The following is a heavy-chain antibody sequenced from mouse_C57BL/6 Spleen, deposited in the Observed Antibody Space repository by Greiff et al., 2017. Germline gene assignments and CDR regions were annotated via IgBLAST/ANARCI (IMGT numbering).Heavy chain of an antibody. Sequence: QVQLQQSGAELVRPGASVKVSCKASGYAFTSYLITWVKQRPGQGLEWIGVIYPGSGGTNYNEKFKGKATLTADKSSSTAYMQLSSLTSEDSAVYFCARGGRLRGYAMDYWGQGTSVTVSS. J-gene: IGHJ4*01. CDR3: ARGGRLRGYAMDY. V-gene: IGHV1-54*01. CDR1: GYAFTSYL. CDR2: IYPGSGGT. D-gene: IGHD1-1*01.